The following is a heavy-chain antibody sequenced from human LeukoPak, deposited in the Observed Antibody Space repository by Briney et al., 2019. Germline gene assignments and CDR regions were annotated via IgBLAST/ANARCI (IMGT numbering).Heavy chain of an antibody. CDR1: GGPISSTSYY. J-gene: IGHJ3*02. V-gene: IGHV4-39*02. Sequence: ASETLSLTCTVSGGPISSTSYYWGWIRQPPGKGLEWIGSIYYTGSTYYNPSLKSRVTISVDTSKNHFSLNLNSVTAADTAVYYCARPLVGATFTRLDAFVIWGQGTMVTVSS. CDR3: ARPLVGATFTRLDAFVI. D-gene: IGHD1-26*01. CDR2: IYYTGST.